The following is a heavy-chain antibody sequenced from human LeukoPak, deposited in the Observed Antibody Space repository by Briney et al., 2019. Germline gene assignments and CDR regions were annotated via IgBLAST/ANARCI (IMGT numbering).Heavy chain of an antibody. CDR3: ARMYSGTYGGIDN. CDR2: IYSSGST. V-gene: IGHV4-4*07. Sequence: SGTLSLTCTVSGGSISSYYWSWIRQPAGEGLEWIGRIYSSGSTNYNPSLKSRVTLSVATSKNQFSLKLSSVTAADTAVYYCARMYSGTYGGIDNWGQGILVTVSS. J-gene: IGHJ4*02. D-gene: IGHD1-26*01. CDR1: GGSISSYY.